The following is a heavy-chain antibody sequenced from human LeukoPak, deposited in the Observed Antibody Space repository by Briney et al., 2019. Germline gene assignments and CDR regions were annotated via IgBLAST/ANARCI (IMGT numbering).Heavy chain of an antibody. V-gene: IGHV3-30*02. CDR2: IRSDGCDK. Sequence: GGSLRLSCAASGFTVSSNYMSWVRQAPGKGLEWVSFIRSDGCDKYYADSVKGRFTISRDNSKNTLYLQMNSLRAEDTSVYYCAKDPAGAAYYFDYWGQGTLVTVSS. D-gene: IGHD6-25*01. CDR1: GFTVSSNY. J-gene: IGHJ4*02. CDR3: AKDPAGAAYYFDY.